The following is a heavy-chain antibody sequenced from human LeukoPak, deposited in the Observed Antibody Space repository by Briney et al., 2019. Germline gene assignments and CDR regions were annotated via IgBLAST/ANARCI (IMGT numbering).Heavy chain of an antibody. D-gene: IGHD1-26*01. CDR3: ARAGEGLLAYSFDI. J-gene: IGHJ3*02. Sequence: GGSLRLSCAASGFTFSSNWMHWVRQGPGKGLVWVSRINSDGSGTSYADSAKGRFTISRDNAKNTLYLQMNSLRAEDTAVYYCARAGEGLLAYSFDIWGQGTMVTVSS. CDR2: INSDGSGT. CDR1: GFTFSSNW. V-gene: IGHV3-74*01.